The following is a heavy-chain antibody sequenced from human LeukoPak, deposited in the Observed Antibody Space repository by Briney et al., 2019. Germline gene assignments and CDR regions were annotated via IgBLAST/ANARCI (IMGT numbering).Heavy chain of an antibody. V-gene: IGHV3-48*01. J-gene: IGHJ4*02. D-gene: IGHD6-13*01. CDR1: GFTLSTYS. Sequence: PGGSLRLSCEASGFTLSTYSVTWVRQAPGKGLEWVSYISSSTNVIYYADSVKGRFTISRDNAKNSLYLQMNSLRADDTAVYYCARLYSALPAFDYWGQGTLVTVSS. CDR2: ISSSTNVI. CDR3: ARLYSALPAFDY.